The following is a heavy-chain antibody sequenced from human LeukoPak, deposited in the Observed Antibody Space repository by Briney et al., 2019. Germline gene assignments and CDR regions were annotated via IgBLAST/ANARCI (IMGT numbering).Heavy chain of an antibody. D-gene: IGHD1-26*01. J-gene: IGHJ4*02. Sequence: GGSLRLSCAASGFTFSSYWMSWVRQAPGKGLEWVANIKQDGSEKYYVDSVKGRFTISRDNAKNSLYLQMNSLRAEDTAVYYCARDRIVGATYFDYWGQGTLVTVSS. CDR3: ARDRIVGATYFDY. CDR1: GFTFSSYW. V-gene: IGHV3-7*01. CDR2: IKQDGSEK.